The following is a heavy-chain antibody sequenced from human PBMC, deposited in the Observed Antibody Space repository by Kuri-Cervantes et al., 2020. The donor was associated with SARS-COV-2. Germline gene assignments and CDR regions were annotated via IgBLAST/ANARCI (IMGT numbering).Heavy chain of an antibody. Sequence: SLKISCAASGSTFSSYEMNWVRQAPRKGLGWVSYISISGSTRYYPDSVKGRFTITRDYAKNSLYLQMNSLRAEDTVGYYCARGDSCGYLYLFDYWGQGTLVTVSS. V-gene: IGHV3-48*03. CDR1: GSTFSSYE. J-gene: IGHJ4*02. D-gene: IGHD3-22*01. CDR2: ISISGSTR. CDR3: ARGDSCGYLYLFDY.